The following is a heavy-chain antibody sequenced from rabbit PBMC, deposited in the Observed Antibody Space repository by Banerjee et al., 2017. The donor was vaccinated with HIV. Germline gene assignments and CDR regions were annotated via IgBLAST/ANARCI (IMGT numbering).Heavy chain of an antibody. CDR1: GFDFSSDA. D-gene: IGHD1-1*01. J-gene: IGHJ4*01. Sequence: QQQLVESGGGLVKPGASLTLTCKASGFDFSSDAMYWVRQAPGKGLEWIGCIYTGDGSTYYATWAKGRFTISKTSSTTVTLQVTSLTAADTATYFCARDLTGVIGWNFGWWGPGTLVTVS. V-gene: IGHV1S47*01. CDR3: ARDLTGVIGWNFGW. CDR2: IYTGDGST.